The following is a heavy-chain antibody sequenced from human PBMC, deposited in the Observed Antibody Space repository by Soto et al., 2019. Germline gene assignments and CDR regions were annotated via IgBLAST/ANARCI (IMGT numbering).Heavy chain of an antibody. V-gene: IGHV3-64D*06. D-gene: IGHD6-13*01. CDR1: GFTFSNSA. CDR3: VKGYSSSWYVWFDY. J-gene: IGHJ4*02. Sequence: PGGSLRLSCSASGFTFSNSAMHWVRQAPGKGLEYVSAISSSGGSTYYADSVKGRFTISRDNSKNTLYLQMSSLRVEDTVVYYCVKGYSSSWYVWFDYWVQGTLVTVSS. CDR2: ISSSGGST.